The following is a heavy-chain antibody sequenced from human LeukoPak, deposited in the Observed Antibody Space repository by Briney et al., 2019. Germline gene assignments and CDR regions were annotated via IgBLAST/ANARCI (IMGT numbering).Heavy chain of an antibody. J-gene: IGHJ5*02. CDR3: ALIQLWLREEGWFDP. V-gene: IGHV3-48*01. CDR2: ISSSSSTI. CDR1: GFTFSSYS. Sequence: PGGSLRLSCAASGFTFSSYSMNWVRQAPGKGLEWVSYISSSSSTIYYADSVKGRFTISRDNAKNSLYLQMNSLRAEDTAVYYCALIQLWLREEGWFDPWGQGTLVTVSS. D-gene: IGHD5-18*01.